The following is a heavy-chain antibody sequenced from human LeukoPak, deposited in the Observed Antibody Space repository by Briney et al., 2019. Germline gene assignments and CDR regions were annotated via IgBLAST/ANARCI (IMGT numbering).Heavy chain of an antibody. CDR1: GGTFSSYA. J-gene: IGHJ4*02. V-gene: IGHV1-69*13. D-gene: IGHD4-17*01. Sequence: ASVKVSCKASGGTFSSYAISWVRQAPGQGLEWMGGIIPIFGTANYAQKFQGRVTITADGSTSTAYMELSSLRSEDTAVYYCARKDGDYADDYYFDYWGQGTLVTVSS. CDR2: IIPIFGTA. CDR3: ARKDGDYADDYYFDY.